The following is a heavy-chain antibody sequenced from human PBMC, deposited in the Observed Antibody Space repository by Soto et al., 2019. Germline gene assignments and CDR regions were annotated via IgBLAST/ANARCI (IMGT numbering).Heavy chain of an antibody. CDR1: GYSFTSYW. V-gene: IGHV5-51*01. Sequence: GESLKISCKGSGYSFTSYWIGWVRQMPGKGLEWMGIIYPGDSDTRYSPSFQGQVTISADKSISTAYLQWSSLKASDTGMYYCARSYDSSGYTNDYWGQGTLVTVSS. J-gene: IGHJ4*02. D-gene: IGHD3-22*01. CDR3: ARSYDSSGYTNDY. CDR2: IYPGDSDT.